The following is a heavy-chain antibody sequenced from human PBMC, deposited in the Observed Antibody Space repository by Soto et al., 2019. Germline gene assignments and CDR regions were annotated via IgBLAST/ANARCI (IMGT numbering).Heavy chain of an antibody. J-gene: IGHJ6*02. CDR1: GAYISSGGYY. V-gene: IGHV4-31*01. CDR3: ARLDSGYIHGPPHYYYGLDV. Sequence: QVQLQESGPGLVKPSQTLSLTCSVSGAYISSGGYYWCWIRQLPGRGLEWIGYVDYSGSTNYNPSLKSQFTIAVDTSKNQFSLRLTSVTAADTAVYYCARLDSGYIHGPPHYYYGLDVWGQGTTVTVSS. D-gene: IGHD5-18*01. CDR2: VDYSGST.